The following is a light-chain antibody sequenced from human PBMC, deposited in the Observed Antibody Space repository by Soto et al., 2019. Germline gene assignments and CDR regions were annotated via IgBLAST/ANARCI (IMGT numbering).Light chain of an antibody. CDR1: QSISIG. CDR2: GAS. J-gene: IGKJ5*01. V-gene: IGKV3D-15*01. Sequence: IVMTQSPATLSVSPGETATLCCRSSQSISIGLAWYRQKPGQAPRLLIYGASTRATGTPARFSGSGSGTDFTLTISSLQSEDFALYYCQQYNKWPLITFGQGTRLEIK. CDR3: QQYNKWPLIT.